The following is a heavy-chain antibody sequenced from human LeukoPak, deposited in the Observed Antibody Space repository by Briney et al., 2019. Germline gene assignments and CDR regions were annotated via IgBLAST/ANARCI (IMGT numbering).Heavy chain of an antibody. Sequence: GGSLRLSCAASGFTFSSYAMHWVRQAPGKGLEWVAVISYDGSNKYYADSVKGRFTISRDNSKNTLYLQMNSLRAEDTAVYYCARPSRFGDSSGYYGYWGQGTQVTVSS. CDR2: ISYDGSNK. J-gene: IGHJ4*02. CDR1: GFTFSSYA. D-gene: IGHD3-22*01. CDR3: ARPSRFGDSSGYYGY. V-gene: IGHV3-30-3*01.